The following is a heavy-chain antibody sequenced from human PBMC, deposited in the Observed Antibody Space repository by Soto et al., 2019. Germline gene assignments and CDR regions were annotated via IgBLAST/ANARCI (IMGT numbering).Heavy chain of an antibody. CDR2: MNPNSGNT. CDR1: GYTFTSYD. V-gene: IGHV1-8*01. Sequence: ASVKVSCKASGYTFTSYDINWVRQATGQGLEWMGWMNPNSGNTGYAQKFQGRVTMTRNTSISTAYMELSSLRSEDTAVYYCAIARYNWNDGNYYYYYYMDVWGKGTTVTVSS. J-gene: IGHJ6*03. CDR3: AIARYNWNDGNYYYYYYMDV. D-gene: IGHD1-1*01.